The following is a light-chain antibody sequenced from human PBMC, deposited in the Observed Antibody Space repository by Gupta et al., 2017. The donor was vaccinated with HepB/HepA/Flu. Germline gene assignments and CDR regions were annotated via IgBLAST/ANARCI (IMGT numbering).Light chain of an antibody. Sequence: QSILTQPPSASGTPGQRVTISCSGRDSNVGSNAVIWYQQFPGAAPKLLIYFTNQRPSGVPDRFSASKSGTSASLAISGLQSEDEADYYCASWDDRLDGYVVFGGGTKLTVL. V-gene: IGLV1-44*01. J-gene: IGLJ3*02. CDR2: FTN. CDR1: DSNVGSNA. CDR3: ASWDDRLDGYVV.